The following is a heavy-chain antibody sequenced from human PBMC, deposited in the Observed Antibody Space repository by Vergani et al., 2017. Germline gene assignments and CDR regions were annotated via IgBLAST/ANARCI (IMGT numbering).Heavy chain of an antibody. CDR3: ARDSSSAYFDY. Sequence: QVQLVQSGAEVKKPGASVKVSCKASGYTFTNYGISWVRQAPGQGLEWMGWISAYNGNTNYAQKLQGRVTITADKSTSTAYMELSSLRSEDTAVYYCARDSSSAYFDYWGQGTLVTVSS. CDR2: ISAYNGNT. CDR1: GYTFTNYG. V-gene: IGHV1-18*04. D-gene: IGHD6-6*01. J-gene: IGHJ4*02.